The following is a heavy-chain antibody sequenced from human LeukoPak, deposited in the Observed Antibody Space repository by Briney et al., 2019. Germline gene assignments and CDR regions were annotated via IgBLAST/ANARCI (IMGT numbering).Heavy chain of an antibody. D-gene: IGHD3-9*01. CDR2: INPNSGGT. Sequence: GASVKVSCKASGYTFTGYYMHWVRQAPGQGLEWMGWINPNSGGTNYAQKFHGRVTMTRDTSISTAYMELSRPRSDDTAVYYCARYILTGYFDYWGQGTLVTVSS. CDR1: GYTFTGYY. V-gene: IGHV1-2*02. CDR3: ARYILTGYFDY. J-gene: IGHJ4*02.